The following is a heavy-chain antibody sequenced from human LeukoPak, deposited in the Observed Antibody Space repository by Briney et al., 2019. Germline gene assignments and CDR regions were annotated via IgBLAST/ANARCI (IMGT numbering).Heavy chain of an antibody. CDR1: GGTFSSYA. CDR3: ARVRSSSWYRAWDAFDI. CDR2: IIPIVGTA. Sequence: SVKVSCKASGGTFSSYAISWVRQAPGQGLEWMGGIIPIVGTANYAQKFQGRVTITADESTSTAYMELSSLRAEDTAVYYCARVRSSSWYRAWDAFDIWGQGTMVTVSS. D-gene: IGHD6-13*01. V-gene: IGHV1-69*13. J-gene: IGHJ3*02.